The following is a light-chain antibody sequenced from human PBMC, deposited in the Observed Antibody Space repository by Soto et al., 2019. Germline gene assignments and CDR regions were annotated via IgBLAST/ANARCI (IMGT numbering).Light chain of an antibody. Sequence: QSVLTQPRSVSGSPGQSVTISCTGSSSDVGGYNFVSWYLQYPGKAPKLLIYDVDKRPSGVPHRFSGSRSGNTASLTISGLQAEDEADYFCCSYAGSPWVLGTGTKVTVL. CDR3: CSYAGSPWV. CDR1: SSDVGGYNF. CDR2: DVD. J-gene: IGLJ1*01. V-gene: IGLV2-11*01.